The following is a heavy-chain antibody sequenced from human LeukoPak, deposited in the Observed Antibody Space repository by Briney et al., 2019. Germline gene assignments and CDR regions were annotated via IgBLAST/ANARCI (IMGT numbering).Heavy chain of an antibody. CDR3: AGTDYYYMDV. V-gene: IGHV4-4*07. CDR1: GGSISSYY. Sequence: SETLSLTCTFSGGSISSYYWSWIRQPAGKGLEWIGRISTSGSTNYNPSLKSRVTMSVDTSKNQVSLKVSSVTAADTAVYYCAGTDYYYMDVWGKGTTVTVSS. J-gene: IGHJ6*03. CDR2: ISTSGST.